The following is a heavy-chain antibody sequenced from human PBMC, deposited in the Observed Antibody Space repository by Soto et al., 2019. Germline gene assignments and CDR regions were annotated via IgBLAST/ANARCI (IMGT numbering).Heavy chain of an antibody. V-gene: IGHV1-69*12. Sequence: QVQLVQSGAEVKKPGSSVKVSCKASGGTFSSYAISWVRQAPGQGLEWMGGIIPICGTADYAQKFQGRVTITADESTSTGNMELSSLRSEETAVYYCASHYDSSGYYYRGLDYWGQETLVTVSS. CDR3: ASHYDSSGYYYRGLDY. J-gene: IGHJ4*02. D-gene: IGHD3-22*01. CDR1: GGTFSSYA. CDR2: IIPICGTA.